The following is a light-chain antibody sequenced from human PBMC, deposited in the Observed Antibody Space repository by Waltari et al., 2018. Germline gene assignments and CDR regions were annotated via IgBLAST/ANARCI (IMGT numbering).Light chain of an antibody. CDR2: WAS. Sequence: DIVMTQSPDSLAVSLGERATIHCKSSQSFLDPSNSKISVAWYQQRPGQPPNLLIYWASTRQSGVPDRFSGSGSGTEFTLTISSLQAEDVAVYYCQHYYSSPYTFGQGTKLEIK. J-gene: IGKJ2*01. V-gene: IGKV4-1*01. CDR1: QSFLDPSNSKIS. CDR3: QHYYSSPYT.